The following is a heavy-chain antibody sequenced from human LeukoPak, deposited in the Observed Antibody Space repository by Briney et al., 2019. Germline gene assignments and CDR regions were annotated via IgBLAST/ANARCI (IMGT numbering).Heavy chain of an antibody. D-gene: IGHD1-26*01. CDR2: INHSGST. V-gene: IGHV4-34*01. CDR3: AKVPGGYSGGGDY. CDR1: GGSFSGYY. Sequence: PSETLSLTCAVYGGSFSGYYWSWIRQPPGKGLEWIGEINHSGSTDYNPSLKSRVFISLDTSRNQFSLKLNSLTAADTAMYYCAKVPGGYSGGGDYWGQGTLVTVSS. J-gene: IGHJ4*02.